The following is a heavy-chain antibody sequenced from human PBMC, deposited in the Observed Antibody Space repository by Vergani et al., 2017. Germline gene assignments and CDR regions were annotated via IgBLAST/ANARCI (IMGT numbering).Heavy chain of an antibody. V-gene: IGHV5-51*03. J-gene: IGHJ2*01. CDR3: ARRVTAPYWXFDL. Sequence: EVQLVQSGAEVKKPGESLKISCKGSGYSFTNCWIGWVRQMPGKGLEWMGIIYPGDSDTRYSPSFQGQVTISADKSINTAYLQWSSLEASDTAMYYCARRVTAPYWXFDLWGRGTLVTVSS. CDR1: GYSFTNCW. CDR2: IYPGDSDT. D-gene: IGHD4-11*01.